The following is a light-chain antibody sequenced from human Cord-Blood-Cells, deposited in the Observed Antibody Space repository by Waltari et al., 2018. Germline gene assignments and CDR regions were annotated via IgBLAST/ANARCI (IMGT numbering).Light chain of an antibody. Sequence: EIVMTQSPATLSVSPGERATLSCRASQSVSSNLPWYQQKPGQAPRLLSYGASTRATGIPARFSGSGSGTEFTLTISSLQSEDFAVYYCQQYNNWPRTFGQGTKVEIK. CDR1: QSVSSN. CDR3: QQYNNWPRT. CDR2: GAS. V-gene: IGKV3-15*01. J-gene: IGKJ1*01.